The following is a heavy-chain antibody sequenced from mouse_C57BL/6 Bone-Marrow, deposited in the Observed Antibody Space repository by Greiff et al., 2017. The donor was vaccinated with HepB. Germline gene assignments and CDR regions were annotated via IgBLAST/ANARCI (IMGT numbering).Heavy chain of an antibody. CDR2: ISSGSSTI. CDR3: ARYSNYRTWFAY. CDR1: GFTFSDYG. J-gene: IGHJ3*01. Sequence: EVKLMESGGDLVKPGGSLKLSCAASGFTFSDYGMHWVRQAPEKGLEWVAYISSGSSTIYYADTVKGRFTISRDNAKNTLFLQMTSLRSEDTAMYYCARYSNYRTWFAYWGQGTLVTVSA. V-gene: IGHV5-17*01. D-gene: IGHD2-5*01.